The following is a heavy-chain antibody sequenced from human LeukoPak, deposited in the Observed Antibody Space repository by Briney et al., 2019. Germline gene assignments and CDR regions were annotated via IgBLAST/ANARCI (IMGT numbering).Heavy chain of an antibody. CDR1: GYTFTSYG. Sequence: GASVKVSCKASGYTFTSYGISWVRQAPGQGLEWMGWISAYNGNTNYAQKLQGRVTMTTDTSTSTAYMELRSPRSDDTAVYYCARRYVVPAATTYYYYMDVWGKGTTVTVSS. D-gene: IGHD2-2*01. CDR3: ARRYVVPAATTYYYYMDV. J-gene: IGHJ6*03. V-gene: IGHV1-18*01. CDR2: ISAYNGNT.